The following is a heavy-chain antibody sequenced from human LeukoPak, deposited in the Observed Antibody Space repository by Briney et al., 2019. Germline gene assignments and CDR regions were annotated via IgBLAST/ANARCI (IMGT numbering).Heavy chain of an antibody. D-gene: IGHD5-12*01. CDR2: IYTSGST. J-gene: IGHJ4*02. CDR1: GGSISSYY. Sequence: SETLSLTCTVSGGSISSYYWIGIRQPAGKGLERIGRIYTSGSTNYNPSLKSRVTMSVDTSKNQFSLKLSSVTAADTAVYDCARLRGYSGYSDYWGQGTLVTVSS. CDR3: ARLRGYSGYSDY. V-gene: IGHV4-4*07.